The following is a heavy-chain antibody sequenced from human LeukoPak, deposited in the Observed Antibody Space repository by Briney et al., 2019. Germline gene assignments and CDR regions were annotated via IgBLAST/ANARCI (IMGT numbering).Heavy chain of an antibody. D-gene: IGHD3-22*01. V-gene: IGHV3-23*01. CDR3: AKDQGSSSGYYYEAYYFDY. CDR1: GFTFSSYA. J-gene: IGHJ4*02. Sequence: GGSLRLSCAASGFTFSSYAMSWVRQAPGKGLEWVSAISGSGGSTYYADSVKGRFTISRDNSKNTLYLQMNSLRAEDTAVYYCAKDQGSSSGYYYEAYYFDYWGQGTLVTVSS. CDR2: ISGSGGST.